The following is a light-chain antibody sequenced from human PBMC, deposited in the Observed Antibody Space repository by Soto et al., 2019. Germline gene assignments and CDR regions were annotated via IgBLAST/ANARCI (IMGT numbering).Light chain of an antibody. J-gene: IGKJ1*01. V-gene: IGKV2-28*01. CDR3: MQALQAPLT. Sequence: EIVMPQSPLFLAVTPGVPAHISCRSSQSLLRSNGYDYLDWYLQKPGQSPQLLIYLGSNRASGVPDKCSGSGSGTDFTLTISRVEAEDVGLYYCMQALQAPLTFGQGTRVEIK. CDR2: LGS. CDR1: QSLLRSNGYDY.